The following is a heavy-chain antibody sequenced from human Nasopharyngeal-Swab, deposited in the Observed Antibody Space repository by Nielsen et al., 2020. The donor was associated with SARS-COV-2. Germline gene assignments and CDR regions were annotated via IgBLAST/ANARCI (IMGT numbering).Heavy chain of an antibody. CDR2: IRSKGNNYAT. D-gene: IGHD2-15*01. V-gene: IGHV3-73*01. Sequence: GESLKISCAASGFTFSASAIHWVRQASGEGPEWVARIRSKGNNYATAYSASVKGRFIIFRDDPTNTAYLQMNSLKTEDTAMYYCTRCGGGCYSGRDYWGQGTLVTVSS. CDR1: GFTFSASA. CDR3: TRCGGGCYSGRDY. J-gene: IGHJ4*02.